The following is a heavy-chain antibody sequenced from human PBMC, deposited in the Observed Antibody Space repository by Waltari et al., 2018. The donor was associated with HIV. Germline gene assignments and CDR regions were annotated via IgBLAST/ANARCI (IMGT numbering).Heavy chain of an antibody. J-gene: IGHJ4*02. CDR2: IKQDGSEK. CDR1: GFRFSSYW. D-gene: IGHD3-3*01. V-gene: IGHV3-7*01. Sequence: EVQVVESGGGLVQPGGSLSLHCAGSGFRFSSYWRCWVRQAPGKGLEWVANIKQDGSEKYYVDSVKGRFTISRDNDKNSVDLQMNSLRAEDTAVYYCARDGGRRGPFGYWGQGTLVTVSS. CDR3: ARDGGRRGPFGY.